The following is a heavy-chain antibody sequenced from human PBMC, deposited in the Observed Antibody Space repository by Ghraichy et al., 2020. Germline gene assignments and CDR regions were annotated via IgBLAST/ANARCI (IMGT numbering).Heavy chain of an antibody. J-gene: IGHJ4*02. CDR3: TRTSLLRGVVIYYFDH. Sequence: GGSLRLSCEASGFTFSSYSVNWVRQAPGKGLEWVSSISSSGYYIYYADSVKGRFTISRDNAKNSLYLQMNSLRAEDTAVYYCTRTSLLRGVVIYYFDHWGQGTPVTVSS. CDR1: GFTFSSYS. D-gene: IGHD3-10*01. V-gene: IGHV3-21*01. CDR2: ISSSGYYI.